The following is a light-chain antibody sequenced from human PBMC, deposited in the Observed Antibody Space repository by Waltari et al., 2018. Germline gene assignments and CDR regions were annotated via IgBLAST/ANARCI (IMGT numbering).Light chain of an antibody. CDR2: LGS. V-gene: IGKV2-28*01. Sequence: DIVVTQSPLSLPVTPGEPASISCRSSQSLLHSNGYNYLDWYLQKPGQSPQLLIYLGSNRASGVPDRCSGSGSGTDFTLKISRVEAEDVGVYYCMQALQTPAFGQGTKVEIK. CDR1: QSLLHSNGYNY. CDR3: MQALQTPA. J-gene: IGKJ1*01.